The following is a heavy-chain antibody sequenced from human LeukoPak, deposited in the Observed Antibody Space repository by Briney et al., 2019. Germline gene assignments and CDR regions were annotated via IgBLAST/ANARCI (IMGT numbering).Heavy chain of an antibody. V-gene: IGHV4-59*01. D-gene: IGHD5-12*01. Sequence: SETLSLTCTVSGGSISSYYWSWIRQPPGKGLEWIGYIYYSGSTNYNPSLKSRVTISVDTSKNQFSLKLSSVTAADTAVYYCASGKLGYSGSDYWGQGTLVTVSS. CDR3: ASGKLGYSGSDY. CDR1: GGSISSYY. CDR2: IYYSGST. J-gene: IGHJ4*02.